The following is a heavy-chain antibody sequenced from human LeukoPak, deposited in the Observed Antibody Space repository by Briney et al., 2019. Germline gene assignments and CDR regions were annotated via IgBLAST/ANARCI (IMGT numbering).Heavy chain of an antibody. CDR3: TRLFAGNWFDP. J-gene: IGHJ5*02. CDR1: GFTFSGSA. Sequence: GGSLRLSCAASGFTFSGSAMHWVRQASGKGLEWVGRIRSKSNSYAAAYAASVKGRFTISRDDSQNTAYLQMNSLKTEDTAVYYCTRLFAGNWFDPWGQGTLVTVSS. V-gene: IGHV3-73*01. CDR2: IRSKSNSYAA.